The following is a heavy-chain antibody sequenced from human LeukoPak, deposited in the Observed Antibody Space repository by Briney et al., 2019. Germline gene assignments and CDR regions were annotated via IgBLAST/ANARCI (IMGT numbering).Heavy chain of an antibody. CDR1: GFTFSSYA. J-gene: IGHJ4*02. D-gene: IGHD3-10*01. Sequence: PGGSLRLSCAASGFTFSSYAMHWVRQAPGKGLEWVAVISYDGSNKYYADSVKGRFTISRDNSKNTLYLQMNSLRAEDTAVYYCARAYGSGSPPTAFFDYWGQGTLVTVSS. CDR2: ISYDGSNK. V-gene: IGHV3-30*04. CDR3: ARAYGSGSPPTAFFDY.